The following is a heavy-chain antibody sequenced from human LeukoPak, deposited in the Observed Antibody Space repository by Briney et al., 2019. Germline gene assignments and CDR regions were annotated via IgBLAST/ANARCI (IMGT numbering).Heavy chain of an antibody. D-gene: IGHD3-3*01. CDR2: IYSDGRT. J-gene: IGHJ4*02. V-gene: IGHV3-53*01. Sequence: GGSLRLSFEAFGLTVSANYTSWVRQPPGKGLGWFPIIYSDGRTLYADFVKGRFTISRDNSKNTVYLQMNSLRAEDTAVYYCARSGEFDFWSGYYYWGRGTLVTVSS. CDR3: ARSGEFDFWSGYYY. CDR1: GLTVSANY.